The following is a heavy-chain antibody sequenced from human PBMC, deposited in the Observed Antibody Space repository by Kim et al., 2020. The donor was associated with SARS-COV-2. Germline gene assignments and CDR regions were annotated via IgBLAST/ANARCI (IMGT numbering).Heavy chain of an antibody. CDR2: ISGDGGST. CDR3: AKARGLGNWNYVPLDY. CDR1: GFTFDDYA. D-gene: IGHD1-7*01. V-gene: IGHV3-43*02. Sequence: GGSLRLSCAASGFTFDDYAMHWVRQAPGKGLEWVSLISGDGGSTYYADSVKGRFTISRDNSKNSLYLQMNSLRTEDTALYYCAKARGLGNWNYVPLDYWGQGTLVTVSS. J-gene: IGHJ4*02.